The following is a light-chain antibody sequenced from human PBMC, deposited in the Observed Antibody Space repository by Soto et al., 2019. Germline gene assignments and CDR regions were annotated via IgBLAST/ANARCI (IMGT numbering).Light chain of an antibody. CDR1: QSVSNY. Sequence: IVLTQSPATLSLSQEEIATLSCMASQSVSNYLAWYQQKPGQAPRLLIYDASNRATGIPARFSGSGSETDFTLTISSLETEDFAVYYCQQRSTWPTFGQGTKVDNK. J-gene: IGKJ1*01. V-gene: IGKV3-11*01. CDR3: QQRSTWPT. CDR2: DAS.